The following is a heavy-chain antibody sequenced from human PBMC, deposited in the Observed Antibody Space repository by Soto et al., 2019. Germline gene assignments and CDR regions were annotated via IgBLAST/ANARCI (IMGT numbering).Heavy chain of an antibody. CDR3: ARDATAYGGNHNWLDP. J-gene: IGHJ5*02. V-gene: IGHV4-34*01. D-gene: IGHD4-17*01. CDR1: GGSFSGYY. Sequence: SETLSLTCAVYGGSFSGYYWSWIRQPPGKGLEWIGEINHSGSTNYNPSLKSRVTISVDTSKNQFSLKLSSVTAADTAVYYCARDATAYGGNHNWLDPWGQGTLVTVSS. CDR2: INHSGST.